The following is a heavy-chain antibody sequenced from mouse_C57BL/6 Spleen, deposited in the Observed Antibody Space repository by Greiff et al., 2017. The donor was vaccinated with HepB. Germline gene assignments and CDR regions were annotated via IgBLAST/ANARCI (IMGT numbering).Heavy chain of an antibody. CDR2: IASSHSYT. J-gene: IGHJ1*03. CDR3: ARKAVVRRYFYV. V-gene: IGHV1-50*01. CDR1: GYTFTSYW. D-gene: IGHD1-3*01. Sequence: VQLQQSGAELVKPGASVKLSCKASGYTFTSYWMQWVKQRPGQGLEWIGEIASSHSYTNYNQKFKGKATLTVDTSSSTAYMQLRSLTSEDSAVYYCARKAVVRRYFYVLGTGTTVTVSS.